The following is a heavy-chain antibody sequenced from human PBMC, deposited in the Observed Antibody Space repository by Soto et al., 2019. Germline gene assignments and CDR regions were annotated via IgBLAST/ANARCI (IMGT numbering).Heavy chain of an antibody. D-gene: IGHD6-25*01. CDR2: ISPDDGST. CDR3: ARGDGRGSSGFYYYYGMDV. V-gene: IGHV1-46*03. CDR1: GFTFTNYF. J-gene: IGHJ6*02. Sequence: QVQLVQSGAEVKKPGASVKVSCKASGFTFTNYFFHWVRQAPRQGLEWMGIISPDDGSTNYVQSLQGRVTMTSDTSTSTVYMELSSLRSEDTAVYYCARGDGRGSSGFYYYYGMDVWGHGTTVTVSS.